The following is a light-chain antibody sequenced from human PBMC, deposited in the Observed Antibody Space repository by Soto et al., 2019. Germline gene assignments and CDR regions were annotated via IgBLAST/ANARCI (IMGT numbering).Light chain of an antibody. J-gene: IGKJ1*01. CDR1: QSVNSS. CDR2: DAS. CDR3: QQYNSWPET. V-gene: IGKV3-15*01. Sequence: EIVMTQSPATLSVSPGERATLSCRASQSVNSSLAWYQQKPGQAPRLFIYDASTRATGIPARFSGSGSGTEFTLTISSLQSEDFAVYYCQQYNSWPETFGQGTKV.